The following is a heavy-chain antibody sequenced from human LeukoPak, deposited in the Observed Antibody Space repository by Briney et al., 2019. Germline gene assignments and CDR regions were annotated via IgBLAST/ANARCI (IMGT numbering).Heavy chain of an antibody. J-gene: IGHJ4*02. CDR3: AKVPGTTMAVDYFDY. CDR1: GFTFSSYA. D-gene: IGHD1-1*01. CDR2: ISGSGGST. V-gene: IGHV3-23*01. Sequence: PGGSLRLSCAASGFTFSSYAMSWVRQAPGKGLEWVSAISGSGGSTYYADSVKGRFTISRDNSENTLYLQMNSLRAEDTAVYYCAKVPGTTMAVDYFDYWGQGTLVTVSS.